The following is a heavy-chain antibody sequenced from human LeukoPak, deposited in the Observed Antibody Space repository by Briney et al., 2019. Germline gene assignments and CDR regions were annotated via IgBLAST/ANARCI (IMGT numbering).Heavy chain of an antibody. Sequence: PGGSLRLSCAASGFTFSSYAMHWVRQAPGKGLEWVAVISYDGSNKYYADSVKGRFTISRDNSKNTLYLQMNSLRAEGTAVYYCARDGSNYDFDYWGQGTLVTVSS. V-gene: IGHV3-30-3*01. CDR3: ARDGSNYDFDY. CDR2: ISYDGSNK. J-gene: IGHJ4*02. CDR1: GFTFSSYA. D-gene: IGHD4-11*01.